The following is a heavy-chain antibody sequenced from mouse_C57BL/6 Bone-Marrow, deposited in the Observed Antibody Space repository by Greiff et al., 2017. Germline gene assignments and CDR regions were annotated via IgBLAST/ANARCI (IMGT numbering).Heavy chain of an antibody. Sequence: QVQLKQPGAELVKPGASVKLSCKASGYTFTSYWMHWVKQRPGRGLEWIGRIDPNSGGTKYNEKFKSKATLTVDKPSSTAYMQLSSLTSEDSAVYYCAMDGYDGYYAMDYWGQGTSVTVSS. CDR3: AMDGYDGYYAMDY. CDR1: GYTFTSYW. J-gene: IGHJ4*01. V-gene: IGHV1-72*01. D-gene: IGHD2-2*01. CDR2: IDPNSGGT.